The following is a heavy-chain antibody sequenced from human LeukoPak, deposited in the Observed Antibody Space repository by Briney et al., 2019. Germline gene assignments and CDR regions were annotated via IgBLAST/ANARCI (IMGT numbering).Heavy chain of an antibody. J-gene: IGHJ4*02. CDR1: GFTFSSYA. Sequence: GVSLRLSCAASGFTFSSYAMSWVRQAPGKGLEWVSAISGSGGSTYYADSVKGRFTISRDNSKNTLYLQMNSLRAEDTAVYYCAKDRRDSSSWRPFYYFDYWGQGTLVTVSS. CDR2: ISGSGGST. D-gene: IGHD6-13*01. CDR3: AKDRRDSSSWRPFYYFDY. V-gene: IGHV3-23*01.